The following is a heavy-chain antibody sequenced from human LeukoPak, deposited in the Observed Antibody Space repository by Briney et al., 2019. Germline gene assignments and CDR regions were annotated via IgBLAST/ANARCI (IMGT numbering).Heavy chain of an antibody. D-gene: IGHD3-10*01. CDR2: ISGSGGST. CDR1: GFTFSSYA. CDR3: AKDPSAWFGELLYFDY. V-gene: IGHV3-23*01. J-gene: IGHJ4*02. Sequence: GGSLRLSCAASGFTFSSYAMSWVRQAPGKGREWVSAISGSGGSTDYADSVKGQFTISRDNSKNTLDLQMNSLRAEDTAVYYCAKDPSAWFGELLYFDYWGQGTLVTVSS.